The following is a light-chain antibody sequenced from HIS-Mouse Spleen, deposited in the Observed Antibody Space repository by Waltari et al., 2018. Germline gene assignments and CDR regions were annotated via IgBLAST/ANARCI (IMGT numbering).Light chain of an antibody. Sequence: QSALTQPASVSGSPGQSITISCTRTRSDAGSYNLLSWYQPHPSKAPKLMIYEGSKRPSGVSNRFSGSKSGNTASLTISGLQAEDEADYYCCSYAGSSTFVVVFGGGTKLTVL. CDR2: EGS. J-gene: IGLJ2*01. CDR3: CSYAGSSTFVVV. CDR1: RSDAGSYNL. V-gene: IGLV2-23*03.